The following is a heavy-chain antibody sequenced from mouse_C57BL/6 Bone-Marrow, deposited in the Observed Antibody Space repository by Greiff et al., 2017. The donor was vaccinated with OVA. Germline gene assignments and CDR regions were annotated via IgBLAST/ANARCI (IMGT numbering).Heavy chain of an antibody. CDR3: AREGLDY. Sequence: EVKVVESEGGLVQPGSSMKLSCTASGFTFSDYYMAWVRQVPEKGLEWVANINYDGSSTYYLDSLKSRFIISRDNAKNILYLQMSSLKSEDTATYYCAREGLDYWGQGTTLTVSS. J-gene: IGHJ2*01. V-gene: IGHV5-16*01. CDR2: INYDGSST. CDR1: GFTFSDYY.